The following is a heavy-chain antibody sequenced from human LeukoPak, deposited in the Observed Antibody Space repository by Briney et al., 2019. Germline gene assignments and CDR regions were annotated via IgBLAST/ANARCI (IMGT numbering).Heavy chain of an antibody. Sequence: SETLSLTCTVSGGSISSYYWSWIRQPPGKGLEWIGYIYYSGSTNYNPSLKSRVTISVDTSKNQFSLKLSSVTAADTAVYYCARAHVAVADALFDYWGRGTLVTVSS. CDR2: IYYSGST. CDR1: GGSISSYY. CDR3: ARAHVAVADALFDY. D-gene: IGHD6-19*01. V-gene: IGHV4-59*01. J-gene: IGHJ4*02.